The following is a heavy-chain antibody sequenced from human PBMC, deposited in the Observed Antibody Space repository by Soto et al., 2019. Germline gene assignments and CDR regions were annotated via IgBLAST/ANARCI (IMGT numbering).Heavy chain of an antibody. J-gene: IGHJ3*02. CDR1: GGTFSSYT. CDR2: IIPILGIA. Sequence: QVQLVQSGAEGKKPGSSVKVSCKASGGTFSSYTISWVRQAPGQGLEWMGRIIPILGIANYAQKFQGSVTITAEKSASTAYMELSSLRSEDTAVYYCARDGEGIYGHYFLVGAFDIWGQGTMVTVSS. D-gene: IGHD4-17*01. CDR3: ARDGEGIYGHYFLVGAFDI. V-gene: IGHV1-69*08.